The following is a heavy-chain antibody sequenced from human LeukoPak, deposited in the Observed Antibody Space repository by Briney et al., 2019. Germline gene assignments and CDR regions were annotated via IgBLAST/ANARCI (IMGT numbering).Heavy chain of an antibody. CDR1: GGSISSYY. CDR2: IYYSGST. V-gene: IGHV4-59*01. Sequence: SETLSLTCTVSGGSISSYYWNRIRQPPGQGLEWIGYIYYSGSTNYNPSLQSRVTISVDTSKNQFSLKLISVTAADTAVYYCARDSSTVTGDAFDIWGQGTMVTVSS. CDR3: ARDSSTVTGDAFDI. D-gene: IGHD4-17*01. J-gene: IGHJ3*02.